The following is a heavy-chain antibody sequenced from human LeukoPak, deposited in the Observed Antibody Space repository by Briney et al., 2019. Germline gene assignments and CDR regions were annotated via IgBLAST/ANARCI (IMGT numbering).Heavy chain of an antibody. CDR3: ARYSWFGELKTFDY. J-gene: IGHJ4*02. Sequence: RGSLRLSCAASGFTFSSYAMSWVRQAPGKGLEWVSAISGSGGSTYYADSVKGRFTISRDNSKNTLYLQMNSLRAEDTAVYYCARYSWFGELKTFDYWGQGTLVTVSS. CDR2: ISGSGGST. V-gene: IGHV3-23*01. CDR1: GFTFSSYA. D-gene: IGHD3-10*01.